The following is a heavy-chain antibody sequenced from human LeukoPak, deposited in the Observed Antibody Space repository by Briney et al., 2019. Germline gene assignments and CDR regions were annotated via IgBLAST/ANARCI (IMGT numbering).Heavy chain of an antibody. V-gene: IGHV1-8*01. CDR1: GYTFTSYD. CDR2: MNPNSGNT. D-gene: IGHD3-16*02. Sequence: ASVKVSCKASGYTFTSYDINWVRQATGQGLEWKGWMNPNSGNTGYAQKFQGRVTMTRNTSISTAYMELSSLRSEDTAVYYCARGRITFGGVIVIQYFDYWGQGTLVTVSS. J-gene: IGHJ4*02. CDR3: ARGRITFGGVIVIQYFDY.